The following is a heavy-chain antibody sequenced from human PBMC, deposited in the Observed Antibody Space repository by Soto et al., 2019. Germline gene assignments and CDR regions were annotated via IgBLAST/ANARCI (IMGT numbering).Heavy chain of an antibody. CDR3: ARDRGYIWGSYRQGWFDP. Sequence: ASVKVSCKASGYTFTSYYMHWVRQAPGQGLEWMGIINPSGGSTSYAQKFQVRVTMTRDTSTSTVYMELSSLRSEDTAVYYCARDRGYIWGSYRQGWFDPWGQGTLVTVSS. CDR1: GYTFTSYY. V-gene: IGHV1-46*03. D-gene: IGHD3-16*02. CDR2: INPSGGST. J-gene: IGHJ5*02.